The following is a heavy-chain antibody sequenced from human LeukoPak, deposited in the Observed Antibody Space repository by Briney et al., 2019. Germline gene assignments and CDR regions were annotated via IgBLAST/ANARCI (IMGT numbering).Heavy chain of an antibody. J-gene: IGHJ4*02. D-gene: IGHD3-16*02. CDR3: ARVTGDYVWGSYRYYDY. CDR2: TYRGGNT. V-gene: IGHV3-53*01. CDR1: GFTVSGHP. Sequence: GSLRLSCAASGFTVSGHPMSWVRQAPGKGLEWVSVTYRGGNTYYADSVKGRFTISTDNSKNTLYLQMNSLRAEDTAVYYCARVTGDYVWGSYRYYDYWGQGTLVTVSS.